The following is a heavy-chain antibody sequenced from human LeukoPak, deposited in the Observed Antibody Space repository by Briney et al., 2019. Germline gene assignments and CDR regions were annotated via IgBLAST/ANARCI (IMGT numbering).Heavy chain of an antibody. J-gene: IGHJ3*02. V-gene: IGHV1-69*01. CDR3: ARGGQGSSGYYNAFDI. CDR2: IIPIFGTA. Sequence: VASVKVSCKASGGTFSSYAISWVRQAPGQGLEWMGGIIPIFGTANYAQKFQGRVTITADESTSTAYMELSSLRSEDTAVYYCARGGQGSSGYYNAFDIWGQGTMVTVSS. D-gene: IGHD3-22*01. CDR1: GGTFSSYA.